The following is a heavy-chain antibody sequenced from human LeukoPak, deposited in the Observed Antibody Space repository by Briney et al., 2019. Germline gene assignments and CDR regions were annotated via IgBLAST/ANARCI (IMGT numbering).Heavy chain of an antibody. CDR1: GFTFSSYE. CDR3: TTDLDDYVWGTWY. D-gene: IGHD3-16*01. J-gene: IGHJ4*02. CDR2: IKSKTDGGTT. V-gene: IGHV3-15*01. Sequence: GGSLRLSCAASGFTFSSYEMNWVRQAPGKGLEWVGRIKSKTDGGTTDYAAPVKGRFTISRDDSKNTLYLQMNSLKTEDTAVYYCTTDLDDYVWGTWYWGQGTLVTVSS.